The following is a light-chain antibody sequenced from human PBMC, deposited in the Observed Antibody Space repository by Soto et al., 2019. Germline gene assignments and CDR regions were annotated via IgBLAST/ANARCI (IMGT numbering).Light chain of an antibody. Sequence: VVTQPPSASGTPGQRVTISCSGSSSNIGSNYVYWYQQLPGTAPKLLIYRNNQRPSGVTDRFSGSKSGTSASLAISGLRSEDEAYYYCAAWDDSLSVWVFGGGTQLTVL. CDR1: SSNIGSNY. V-gene: IGLV1-47*01. J-gene: IGLJ3*02. CDR3: AAWDDSLSVWV. CDR2: RNN.